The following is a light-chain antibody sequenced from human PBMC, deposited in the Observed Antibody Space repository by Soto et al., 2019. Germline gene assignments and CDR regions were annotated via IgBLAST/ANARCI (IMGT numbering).Light chain of an antibody. CDR1: QSISSW. CDR2: EAS. Sequence: DIQMTQSPSTLSASVGDRVTITCRASQSISSWLAWYQQKPGKAPKLLIHEASRLESGVPSRFSGSESGTEFTLTISGLHAEDFATYYCQQSTNFPLTFGGGTKVEIK. J-gene: IGKJ4*01. CDR3: QQSTNFPLT. V-gene: IGKV1-5*01.